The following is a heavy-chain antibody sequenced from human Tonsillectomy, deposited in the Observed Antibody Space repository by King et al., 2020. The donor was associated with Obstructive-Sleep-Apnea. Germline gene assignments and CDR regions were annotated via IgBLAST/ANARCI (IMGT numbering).Heavy chain of an antibody. CDR1: GFIISSNY. Sequence: VQLVESGGGLVQPGGSLRLSCVASGFIISSNYMSWVRQAPGKGLEWVSVIYRAGRTFYADSVKGRFTISRDNSKNTPYLQMNSVRAEDTSVYYCATEDDVVPLGYWGQGTLVTVSS. CDR3: ATEDDVVPLGY. J-gene: IGHJ4*02. CDR2: IYRAGRT. D-gene: IGHD2-15*01. V-gene: IGHV3-66*01.